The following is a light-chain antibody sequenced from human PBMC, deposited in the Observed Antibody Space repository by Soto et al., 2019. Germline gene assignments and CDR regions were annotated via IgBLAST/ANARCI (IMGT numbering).Light chain of an antibody. CDR2: AAS. CDR1: QRFIAN. CDR3: QHCQNWPPA. V-gene: IGKV3-15*01. Sequence: DMAMTQSPAPLSVSPGERVTLSFTASQRFIANLAWYQQKPGQPPRLLVHAASTRATCVPARFSGSGSGTEFTLTISGLQSEERAVYYCQHCQNWPPAFGQGTKVEIK. J-gene: IGKJ1*01.